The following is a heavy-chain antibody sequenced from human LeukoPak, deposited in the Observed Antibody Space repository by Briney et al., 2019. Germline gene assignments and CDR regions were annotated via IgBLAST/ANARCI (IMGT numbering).Heavy chain of an antibody. CDR3: ARSPPGWELLRFDY. CDR1: GGSISRSSYY. CDR2: IYYSGST. J-gene: IGHJ4*02. D-gene: IGHD1-26*01. V-gene: IGHV4-61*01. Sequence: SETLSLTCAVSGGSISRSSYYWSWIRQPPGKGLEWIGYIYYSGSTNYNPSLKSRVTISVDTSKNQFSLKLSSVTAADTAVYYCARSPPGWELLRFDYWGQGTLVTVSP.